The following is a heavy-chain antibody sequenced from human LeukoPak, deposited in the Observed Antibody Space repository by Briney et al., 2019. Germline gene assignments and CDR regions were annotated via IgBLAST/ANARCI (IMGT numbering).Heavy chain of an antibody. Sequence: GESLKISCKGSGYSFTSYWIGWVRQMPGKGLEWMGIIYPGDSDTRYSPSFQGQVTISADKSISTAYLQWSSLKASDTAMYYCARRTVGARGFDAFDIWGQGTMVTVSS. V-gene: IGHV5-51*01. D-gene: IGHD1-26*01. CDR3: ARRTVGARGFDAFDI. J-gene: IGHJ3*02. CDR2: IYPGDSDT. CDR1: GYSFTSYW.